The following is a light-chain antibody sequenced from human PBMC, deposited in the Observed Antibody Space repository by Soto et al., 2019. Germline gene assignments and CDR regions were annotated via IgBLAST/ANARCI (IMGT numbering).Light chain of an antibody. J-gene: IGLJ1*01. CDR1: SSDVGSYNY. V-gene: IGLV2-23*02. CDR2: EVS. Sequence: QSVLTQPASVSGSPGQSITVSCTGTSSDVGSYNYVSWYQQHPAEAPKLIIYEVSKRPSGVSNRFSGSKSGNTASLTISGLQAEDEADYYCCSYAGSSTSVFGTGTKLTVL. CDR3: CSYAGSSTSV.